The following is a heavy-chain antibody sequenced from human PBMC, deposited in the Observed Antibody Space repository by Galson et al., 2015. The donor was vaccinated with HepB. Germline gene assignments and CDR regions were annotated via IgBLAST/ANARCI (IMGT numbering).Heavy chain of an antibody. CDR2: ISSSGNTV. CDR3: ARAAGWFDP. CDR1: GFPFSDFY. D-gene: IGHD3-10*01. Sequence: SLRLSCAASGFPFSDFYMSWIRQAPGKGLEWVSYISSSGNTVYYADSVKGRFTISRDNAKNSLYLQMNSLRADDTAVYYCARAAGWFDPWGQGTLVTVSS. J-gene: IGHJ5*02. V-gene: IGHV3-11*01.